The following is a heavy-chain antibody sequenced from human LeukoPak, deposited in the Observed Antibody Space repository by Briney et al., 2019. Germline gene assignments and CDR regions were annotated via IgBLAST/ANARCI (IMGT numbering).Heavy chain of an antibody. CDR1: GFTFSSYA. Sequence: GGSLRLSCAASGFTFSSYAMHWVRQAPGKGLEWVAVISYDGSNKYYADSVKGRFTISRDNSKNTLYLQMNSLRAEDTAVYYCAREATLEWLLHWGQGTLVTVSS. CDR2: ISYDGSNK. D-gene: IGHD3-3*01. J-gene: IGHJ4*02. CDR3: AREATLEWLLH. V-gene: IGHV3-30*04.